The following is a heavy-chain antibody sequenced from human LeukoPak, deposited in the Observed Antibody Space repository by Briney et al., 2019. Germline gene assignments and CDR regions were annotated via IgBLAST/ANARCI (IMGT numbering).Heavy chain of an antibody. D-gene: IGHD6-13*01. CDR1: GGSISSYY. Sequence: PSETLSLTCTVSGGSISSYYWSWIRQPPGQGLKWIGYIYYSGSTNDNPSLKSRVTISVDTSKNQFSLKLSSVTAADTAVYYCARDPGWYSRAFDPWGQGTLVTVSS. J-gene: IGHJ5*02. V-gene: IGHV4-59*01. CDR2: IYYSGST. CDR3: ARDPGWYSRAFDP.